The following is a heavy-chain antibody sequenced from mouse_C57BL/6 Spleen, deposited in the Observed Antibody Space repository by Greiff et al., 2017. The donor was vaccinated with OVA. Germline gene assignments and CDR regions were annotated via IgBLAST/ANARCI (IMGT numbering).Heavy chain of an antibody. CDR3: ARGDGNYEYAMDY. V-gene: IGHV1-39*01. D-gene: IGHD2-1*01. J-gene: IGHJ4*01. Sequence: VHVKQSGPELVKPGASVKISCKASGYSFTDYNMNWVKQSNGKSLEWIGVINPNYGTTSYNQKFKGKATLTVDQSSSTAYMQLNSLTSEDSAVYYCARGDGNYEYAMDYWGQGTSVTVSS. CDR2: INPNYGTT. CDR1: GYSFTDYN.